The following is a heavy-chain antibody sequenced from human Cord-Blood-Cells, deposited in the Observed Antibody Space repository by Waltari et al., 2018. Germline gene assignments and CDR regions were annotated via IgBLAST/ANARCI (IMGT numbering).Heavy chain of an antibody. J-gene: IGHJ3*02. D-gene: IGHD3-3*01. V-gene: IGHV3-48*02. CDR2: ISSSSSTI. CDR1: GFTFSSYS. CDR3: ARVYDFWSGYYDAFDI. Sequence: EVQLVESGGGLVQPGGSLRLSCAASGFTFSSYSMNWVRQAPGKGLEWVSYISSSSSTIYYADSVKGRFTISRDNAKNSLYLQMNSLRDEDTAVYYCARVYDFWSGYYDAFDIWGQGTMVTVSS.